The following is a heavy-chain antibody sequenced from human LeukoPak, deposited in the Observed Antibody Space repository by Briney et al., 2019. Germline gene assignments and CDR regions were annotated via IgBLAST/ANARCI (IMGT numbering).Heavy chain of an antibody. CDR3: SAQRRAVAGTGY. V-gene: IGHV1-2*02. D-gene: IGHD6-19*01. Sequence: GASVKVSCKASGYTFTGYYMHWVRQAPGQGLEWMGWINPNSGGTNYAQKLQGRVTMTRDTSISTAYMELSRLRSDDTAVYYCSAQRRAVAGTGYWGQGTLVTVSS. CDR2: INPNSGGT. CDR1: GYTFTGYY. J-gene: IGHJ4*02.